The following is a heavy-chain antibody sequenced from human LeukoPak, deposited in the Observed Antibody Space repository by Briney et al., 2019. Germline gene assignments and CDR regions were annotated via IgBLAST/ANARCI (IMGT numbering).Heavy chain of an antibody. CDR1: GFTFSSYA. D-gene: IGHD4-17*01. J-gene: IGHJ4*02. CDR2: ISGSGGST. CDR3: AKGRVDGDYYFDY. Sequence: TGGSLRLSCAASGFTFSSYAMSWVRKAPGKGLEWVSAISGSGGSTYYADSVKGRFTISRDNSKNTLYLQMNSLRAEDTAVYYCAKGRVDGDYYFDYWGQGTLVTVSS. V-gene: IGHV3-23*01.